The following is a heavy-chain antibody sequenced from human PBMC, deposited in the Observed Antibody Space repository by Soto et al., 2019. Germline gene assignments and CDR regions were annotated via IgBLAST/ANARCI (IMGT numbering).Heavy chain of an antibody. CDR2: IKSDGSST. D-gene: IGHD6-13*01. CDR3: AKSFSSNWYDYFNY. V-gene: IGHV3-74*01. J-gene: IGHJ4*02. CDR1: GFTFSTYW. Sequence: GGSLRLSCAASGFTFSTYWMHWVRQAPGKGLVWVSRIKSDGSSTSYADSVKGRFTISRDTSKNTLSLQMNSLRAEDTALYYCAKSFSSNWYDYFNYWGQGTLVTVSS.